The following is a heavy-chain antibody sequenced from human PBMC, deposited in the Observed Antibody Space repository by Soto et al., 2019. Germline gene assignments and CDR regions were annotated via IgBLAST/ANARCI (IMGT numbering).Heavy chain of an antibody. CDR3: ARRWGGTFDY. J-gene: IGHJ4*02. Sequence: QVQLQESGPGLVKPSETLSLTCTVSGCSISSYYWSWIRQPPGKGLEWIGYIYYSGSTNYNPSLQSRVTISVDTSKKQFSLKLSSVTAADTAVYYCARRWGGTFDYWGQGTLVTVSA. D-gene: IGHD2-21*01. V-gene: IGHV4-59*01. CDR2: IYYSGST. CDR1: GCSISSYY.